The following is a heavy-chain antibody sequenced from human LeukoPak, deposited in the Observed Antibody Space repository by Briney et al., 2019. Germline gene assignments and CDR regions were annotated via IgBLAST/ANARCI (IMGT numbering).Heavy chain of an antibody. J-gene: IGHJ4*02. CDR2: VTSDGGTT. D-gene: IGHD1-26*01. V-gene: IGHV3-64D*06. Sequence: GGSLRLSCSASGFTFSSYAMHWVRQAPGEGLEYISGVTSDGGTTYHADSVKGRFTISRDNSKNTLYLQMSSLRVEDTAVYYCVKVSSTVGATYFDYWGQGTLVTVS. CDR3: VKVSSTVGATYFDY. CDR1: GFTFSSYA.